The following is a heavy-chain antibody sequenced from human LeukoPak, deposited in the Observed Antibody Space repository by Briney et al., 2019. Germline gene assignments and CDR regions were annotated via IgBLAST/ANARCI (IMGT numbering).Heavy chain of an antibody. V-gene: IGHV1-18*01. Sequence: ASVKVSCKASGYTFTSYGISWVRQAPGQGLEWMEWISAYNGNTNYAQKLQGRVTMTTDTSTSTAYMELRSLRSDDTAVYYCAREVPAAIDYYYYYYYMDVWGKGTTVTVSS. J-gene: IGHJ6*03. D-gene: IGHD2-2*01. CDR2: ISAYNGNT. CDR1: GYTFTSYG. CDR3: AREVPAAIDYYYYYYYMDV.